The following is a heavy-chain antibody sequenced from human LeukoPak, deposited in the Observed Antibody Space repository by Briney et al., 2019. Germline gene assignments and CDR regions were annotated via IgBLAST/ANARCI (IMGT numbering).Heavy chain of an antibody. CDR2: IKQDESDK. CDR1: GFTFSNYW. J-gene: IGHJ4*02. Sequence: GGSLRLSCAASGFTFSNYWMSWVRQAPGKGPEWVANIKQDESDKFYVDSVKGRFTISRDNAQNSLYLQMNSLRAEDTAVYYCAKSGRWDPYYFDYWGQGTLVTVSS. CDR3: AKSGRWDPYYFDY. D-gene: IGHD1-26*01. V-gene: IGHV3-7*03.